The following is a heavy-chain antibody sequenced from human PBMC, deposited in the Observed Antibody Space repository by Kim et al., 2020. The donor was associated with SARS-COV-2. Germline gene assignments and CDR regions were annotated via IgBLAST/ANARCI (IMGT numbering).Heavy chain of an antibody. V-gene: IGHV3-9*01. CDR3: AKDSGSFLGAFDI. J-gene: IGHJ3*02. D-gene: IGHD1-26*01. Sequence: ADSVKCRFTIDRDNAKNSLYLQMNSLRAEDTALYYCAKDSGSFLGAFDIWGQGTMVTVSS.